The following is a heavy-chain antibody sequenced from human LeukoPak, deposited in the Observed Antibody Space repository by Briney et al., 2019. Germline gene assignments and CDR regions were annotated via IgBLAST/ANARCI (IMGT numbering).Heavy chain of an antibody. CDR2: IYYSGST. D-gene: IGHD3-10*01. J-gene: IGHJ4*02. CDR1: GGSVSSGSYY. CDR3: ARGRYYYGSGSYYRRFDY. Sequence: PSETLSLTCTVSGGSVSSGSYYWSWIRQPPGKGLEWIGYIYYSGSTNYNPSLKSRVTISVDTSKNQFSLKLSSVTAADTAVYYCARGRYYYGSGSYYRRFDYWGQGTLVTVSS. V-gene: IGHV4-61*01.